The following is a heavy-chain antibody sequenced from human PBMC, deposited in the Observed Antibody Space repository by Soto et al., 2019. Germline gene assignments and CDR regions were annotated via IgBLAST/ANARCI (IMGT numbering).Heavy chain of an antibody. J-gene: IGHJ3*02. CDR1: GGTFSSYA. CDR2: IIPVFGTA. D-gene: IGHD3-22*01. Sequence: SVKVSCKASGGTFSSYAISWVRQAPGQGLEWMGGIIPVFGTANYAQKFRGRVTITADKSTSTAYMELSSLRSEDTAVYYCARGLTGYYDSSGLGAFDIWGQGTMVTVSS. V-gene: IGHV1-69*06. CDR3: ARGLTGYYDSSGLGAFDI.